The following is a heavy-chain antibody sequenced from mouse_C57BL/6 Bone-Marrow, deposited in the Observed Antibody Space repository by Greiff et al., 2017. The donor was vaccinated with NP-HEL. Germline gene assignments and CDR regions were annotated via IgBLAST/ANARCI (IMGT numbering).Heavy chain of an antibody. CDR3: ARAVNYYRGAY. V-gene: IGHV1-81*01. D-gene: IGHD1-1*01. J-gene: IGHJ3*01. CDR2: IYPRSGNT. Sequence: VQLQQSGAELVRPGASVKLSCKASGYTFTSYGISWVKQRPGQGLEWIGEIYPRSGNTYYNEKFKGKATLTADKSSSTAYMELRSLTSEDSAVYFCARAVNYYRGAYRGQGTLVTVSA. CDR1: GYTFTSYG.